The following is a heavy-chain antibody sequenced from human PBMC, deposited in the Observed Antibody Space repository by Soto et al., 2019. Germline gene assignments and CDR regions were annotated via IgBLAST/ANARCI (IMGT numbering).Heavy chain of an antibody. D-gene: IGHD2-8*01. V-gene: IGHV4-31*03. Sequence: SETLSLTCTVSGGSVSSGGYYWSWIRQHPGTGLEWIGYIYYSGTTYFNPSLKSRASISLDTSKNEFSLKLTSLTAADTAVYYCARRALPQCINGVCYKDGFWDYWGQGARVTVS. CDR1: GGSVSSGGYY. CDR3: ARRALPQCINGVCYKDGFWDY. J-gene: IGHJ4*02. CDR2: IYYSGTT.